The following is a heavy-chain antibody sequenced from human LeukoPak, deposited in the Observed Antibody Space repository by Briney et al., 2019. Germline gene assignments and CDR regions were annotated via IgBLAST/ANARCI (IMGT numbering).Heavy chain of an antibody. Sequence: GGSLRLSCATSGLTFSSYWMHWVRQAPGKGLVSVSRIKSDGNTRDADSEKGRFTISRDNAKNTVSLQMNSLRAEDTGVYYCARAPSEIGGYYPEYFRHWGQGTLVTVSP. J-gene: IGHJ1*01. CDR2: IKSDGNT. CDR3: ARAPSEIGGYYPEYFRH. D-gene: IGHD3-22*01. V-gene: IGHV3-74*01. CDR1: GLTFSSYW.